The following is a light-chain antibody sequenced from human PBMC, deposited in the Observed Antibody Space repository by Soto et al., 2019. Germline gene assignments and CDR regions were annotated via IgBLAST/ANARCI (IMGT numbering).Light chain of an antibody. CDR1: QSSSSW. V-gene: IGKV1-5*01. CDR2: DAS. J-gene: IGKJ1*01. Sequence: DVQMTQSPSTLSATAGDRVTITCRASQSSSSWLAWYQHKPGKAPKLLIYDASNLDSGVPSRFSGSGSGTEFSLTISNLQPDDCATYYCQKYENYWTFGQGTKVDIK. CDR3: QKYENYWT.